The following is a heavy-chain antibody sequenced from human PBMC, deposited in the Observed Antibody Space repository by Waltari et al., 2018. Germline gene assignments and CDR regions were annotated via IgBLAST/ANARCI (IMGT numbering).Heavy chain of an antibody. CDR3: ASSVEVYAFDI. V-gene: IGHV3-48*03. J-gene: IGHJ3*02. CDR1: GFTFSSYE. Sequence: EVQLVESGGGLVQPGGSLRLSCAASGFTFSSYEMSWVRQAPGKGLEWISCIRSSGSSIDYADSVKDRFTISRDNAQNSLHLKMNSLRVEDTAVYYCASSVEVYAFDIWGRGTMVTVSS. D-gene: IGHD4-17*01. CDR2: IRSSGSSI.